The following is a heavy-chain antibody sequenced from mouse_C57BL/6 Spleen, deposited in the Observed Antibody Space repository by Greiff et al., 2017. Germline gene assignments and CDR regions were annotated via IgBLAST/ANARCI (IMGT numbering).Heavy chain of an antibody. CDR1: GFTFSDYY. CDR3: ARHEGDYGSTFAY. V-gene: IGHV5-12*01. D-gene: IGHD1-1*01. Sequence: EVKLMESGGGLVQPGGSLKLSCAASGFTFSDYYMYWVRQTPEKRLEWVAYISNGGGSTYYPDTVKGRFTISRDTAKNTLYLQMSRQKSEDTAMYYCARHEGDYGSTFAYWGQGTLVTVSA. J-gene: IGHJ3*01. CDR2: ISNGGGST.